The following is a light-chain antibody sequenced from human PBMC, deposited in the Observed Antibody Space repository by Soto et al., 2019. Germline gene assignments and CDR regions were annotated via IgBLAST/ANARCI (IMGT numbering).Light chain of an antibody. Sequence: EIVMTQSPATLSVSPGERATLSCRASQSVSSNLVWYQQKRGQAPRLLIYETSIRATVIPDRFSGSGSGTDFTLTISRLEPEDFAVYHCQQYGSSPPTFGQGTKVEIK. J-gene: IGKJ1*01. CDR2: ETS. CDR1: QSVSSN. V-gene: IGKV3-20*01. CDR3: QQYGSSPPT.